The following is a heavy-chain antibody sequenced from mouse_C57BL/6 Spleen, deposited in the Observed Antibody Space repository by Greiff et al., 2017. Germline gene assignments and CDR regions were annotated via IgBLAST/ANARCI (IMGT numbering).Heavy chain of an antibody. V-gene: IGHV1-54*01. CDR1: GYAFTNYL. CDR2: INPGRGGT. D-gene: IGHD1-1*01. CDR3: AREGSSWYFDV. Sequence: VQLQQSGAELVRPGTSVKVSCKASGYAFTNYLIEWVKQRPGQGLEWIGVINPGRGGTNYNEKFKGKATLTADKSSSTAYMQLSSLTSEDSVVYFCAREGSSWYFDVWGTGTTVTVSS. J-gene: IGHJ1*03.